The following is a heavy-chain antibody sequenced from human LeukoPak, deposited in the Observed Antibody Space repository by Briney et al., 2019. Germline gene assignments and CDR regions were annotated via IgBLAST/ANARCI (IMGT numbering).Heavy chain of an antibody. D-gene: IGHD6-13*01. CDR2: IIPIFGTA. J-gene: IGHJ4*02. CDR1: GYTLTDYY. CDR3: ARAAAAGNRRSDFDY. Sequence: SVKVSCKASGYTLTDYYMHWVRQAPGQGLEWMGGIIPIFGTANYAQKFQGRVTITADESTSTAYMELSSLRSEDTAVYYCARAAAAGNRRSDFDYWGQGTLVTVSS. V-gene: IGHV1-69*13.